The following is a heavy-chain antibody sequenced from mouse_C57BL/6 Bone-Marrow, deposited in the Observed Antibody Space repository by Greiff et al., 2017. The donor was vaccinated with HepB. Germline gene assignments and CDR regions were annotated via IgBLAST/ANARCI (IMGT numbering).Heavy chain of an antibody. CDR1: GFTFSDYG. J-gene: IGHJ4*01. D-gene: IGHD1-2*01. Sequence: EVQLQESGGGLVKPGGSLKLSCAASGFTFSDYGMHWVRQAPEKRLEWVAYISNGGGSTYYPDTVKGRFTISRDNAKNTLYLQMSRLKSEDTAMYYCARHTGSLGYAMDYWGQGTSVTVSS. V-gene: IGHV5-12*01. CDR2: ISNGGGST. CDR3: ARHTGSLGYAMDY.